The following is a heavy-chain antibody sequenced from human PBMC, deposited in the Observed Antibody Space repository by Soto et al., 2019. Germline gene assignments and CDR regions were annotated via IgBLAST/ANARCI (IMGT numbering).Heavy chain of an antibody. CDR1: GGTFSSYA. CDR2: IIPIFGTA. CDR3: ARGRDIVLVPAALSWASFDY. D-gene: IGHD2-2*01. V-gene: IGHV1-69*13. J-gene: IGHJ4*02. Sequence: ASVKVSCKASGGTFSSYAISWVRQAPGQGLEWMGGIIPIFGTANYAQKFQGRVTITADESTSTAYMELSSLRSEDTAVYYCARGRDIVLVPAALSWASFDYWGQGTLVTVSS.